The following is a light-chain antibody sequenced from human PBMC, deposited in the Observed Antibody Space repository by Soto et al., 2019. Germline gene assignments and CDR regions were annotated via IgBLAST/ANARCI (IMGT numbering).Light chain of an antibody. Sequence: QYALTQPASVSGSPGQSITISCTGTSSDVGGYNYVSWYQHHPGKAPKLMIYDVTNRPSGVSNRFSGSKSGNTASLTISGLQAEDEADYYCSSYTSSITYVFGTGTKLTVL. CDR1: SSDVGGYNY. J-gene: IGLJ1*01. V-gene: IGLV2-14*03. CDR2: DVT. CDR3: SSYTSSITYV.